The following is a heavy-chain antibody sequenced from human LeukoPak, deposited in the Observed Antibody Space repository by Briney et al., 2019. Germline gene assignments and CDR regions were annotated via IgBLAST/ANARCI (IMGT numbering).Heavy chain of an antibody. Sequence: GGSLRLSCAASGFTFSSCEMNWVRQAPGKGLEWVSYISSSGSTIYYADSVKGRFTISRDNAKNSLYLQMNSLKAEDTAVYYCAELGITMIGGVWGKGTTVTISS. V-gene: IGHV3-48*03. CDR3: AELGITMIGGV. CDR2: ISSSGSTI. D-gene: IGHD3-10*02. J-gene: IGHJ6*04. CDR1: GFTFSSCE.